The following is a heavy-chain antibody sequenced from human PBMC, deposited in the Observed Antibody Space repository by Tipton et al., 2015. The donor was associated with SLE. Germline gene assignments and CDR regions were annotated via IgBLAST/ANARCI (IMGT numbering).Heavy chain of an antibody. V-gene: IGHV3-64*01. D-gene: IGHD3-22*01. CDR3: ARDGGGWDLTTTGDFDY. J-gene: IGHJ4*02. CDR2: ISSNGGST. Sequence: SLRLSCAASGFTFSSYAMHWVRQAPGKGLEYVSAISSNGGSTYYANSVKGGFTISRDNSKNTLYLQMGSLRPEDMAVYYCARDGGGWDLTTTGDFDYWGQGTLVTVSS. CDR1: GFTFSSYA.